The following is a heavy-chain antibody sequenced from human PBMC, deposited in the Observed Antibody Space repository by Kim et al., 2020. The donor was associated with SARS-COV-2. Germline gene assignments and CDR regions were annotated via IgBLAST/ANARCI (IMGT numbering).Heavy chain of an antibody. V-gene: IGHV3-74*01. J-gene: IGHJ3*02. Sequence: GGSLRLSCVASGFNISYFYMHWVRQVPGKGPVWVTHMNGDGSTTNYADSVKGRFTISRDNADNTLSLQMNSLRAEDTAVYYCARDGDWNDALDIRGHGATVPVSS. CDR2: MNGDGSTT. CDR3: ARDGDWNDALDI. CDR1: GFNISYFY. D-gene: IGHD1-1*01.